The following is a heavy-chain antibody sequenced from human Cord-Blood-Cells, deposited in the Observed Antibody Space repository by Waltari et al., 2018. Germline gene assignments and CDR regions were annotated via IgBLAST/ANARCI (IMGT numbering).Heavy chain of an antibody. J-gene: IGHJ4*02. Sequence: QVQLVQSGAEVKKPGASVKVSCKASGYTFTSYAMHWVRQAPGQRLEWMGWINAGNGNTKYSQKFQGRVTITRDTSASIAYMELSSLRSEDTAVYYCARTPAARVFDYWGQGTLVTVSS. D-gene: IGHD2-2*01. CDR1: GYTFTSYA. CDR2: INAGNGNT. CDR3: ARTPAARVFDY. V-gene: IGHV1-3*01.